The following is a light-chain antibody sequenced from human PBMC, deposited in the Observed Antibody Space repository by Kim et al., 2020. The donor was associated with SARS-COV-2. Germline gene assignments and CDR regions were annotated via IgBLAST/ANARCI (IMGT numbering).Light chain of an antibody. CDR2: GAS. CDR1: QSVSSSY. Sequence: SPGERATLSCRASQSVSSSYLAWYQQNPGQAPRLLIYGASSRATCIPDRFSGSGSGTDFTLTISRLEPEDFAVYYCQQYGSSPRTFGQGTKVDIK. V-gene: IGKV3-20*01. J-gene: IGKJ1*01. CDR3: QQYGSSPRT.